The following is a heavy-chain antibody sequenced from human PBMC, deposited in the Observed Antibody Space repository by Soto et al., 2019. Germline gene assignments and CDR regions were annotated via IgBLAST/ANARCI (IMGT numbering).Heavy chain of an antibody. CDR1: GYTFTTYG. CDR2: ISAYNGNT. Sequence: ASVKVSCKAAGYTFTTYGISWVRQAPGQGLEWMGWISAYNGNTNYAQKFQDRVTMTTDTSTSTAYMELRSLRSDDTAVYYCARDVIAVRPGWFDPWGQGTLVTVSS. V-gene: IGHV1-18*01. D-gene: IGHD6-6*01. J-gene: IGHJ5*02. CDR3: ARDVIAVRPGWFDP.